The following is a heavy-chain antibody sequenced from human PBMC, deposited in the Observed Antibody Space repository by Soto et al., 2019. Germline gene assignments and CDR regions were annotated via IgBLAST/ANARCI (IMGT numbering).Heavy chain of an antibody. Sequence: QVQLVQSGAAVKKPGSSVKVSCKASVDTFNSYIFTWVRQAPGQGLEWMGRIIPILDIANYAQKFQGRVTITADRSTSVAYMELTSLTSDDTAVYYCTRQLPGLGGHWIDPWGQGTLVTVSS. V-gene: IGHV1-69*02. CDR3: TRQLPGLGGHWIDP. CDR1: VDTFNSYI. D-gene: IGHD3-16*01. J-gene: IGHJ5*02. CDR2: IIPILDIA.